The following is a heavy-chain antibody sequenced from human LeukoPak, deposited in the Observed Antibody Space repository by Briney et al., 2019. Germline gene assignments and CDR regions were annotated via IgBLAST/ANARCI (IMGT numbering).Heavy chain of an antibody. J-gene: IGHJ5*02. Sequence: ASVKVSCKASGGTFSSYAISWVRQAPGQGLEWMGRIIPIFGTANYAQKFQGRVTITTDESTSTAYMELSSLRSEDTAVYYCARVVTTAMVSFNWFDPWGQGTLVTVSS. V-gene: IGHV1-69*05. CDR3: ARVVTTAMVSFNWFDP. D-gene: IGHD5-18*01. CDR2: IIPIFGTA. CDR1: GGTFSSYA.